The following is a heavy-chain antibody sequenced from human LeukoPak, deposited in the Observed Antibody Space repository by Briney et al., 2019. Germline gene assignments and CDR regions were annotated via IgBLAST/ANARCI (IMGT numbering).Heavy chain of an antibody. CDR2: ISSSSSYI. CDR1: GFTFSNYW. Sequence: GGSLRLSCEASGFTFSNYWMGWVRQAPGKGLEWVSSISSSSSYIYYADSVKGRFTISRDNAKNSLYLQMNSLRAEDTAVYYCAGGSSGWYGVGSKSPAYYYMDVWGKGTTVTVSS. CDR3: AGGSSGWYGVGSKSPAYYYMDV. V-gene: IGHV3-21*01. D-gene: IGHD6-13*01. J-gene: IGHJ6*03.